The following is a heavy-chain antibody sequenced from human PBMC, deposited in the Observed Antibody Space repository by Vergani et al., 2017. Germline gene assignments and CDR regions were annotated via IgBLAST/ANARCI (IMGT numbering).Heavy chain of an antibody. V-gene: IGHV1-46*03. D-gene: IGHD3-9*01. CDR3: ARVDYGILTGYRY. J-gene: IGHJ4*02. CDR2: INPSGGHT. Sequence: QVQVVQSGAEVKKSGASVKVSCKTSGYTFSNYYMHWVRQAPGQGLEWMEIINPSGGHTNYAQKFQGRVTMTRDTFASTVYMELSSLRSEDTAIYYCARVDYGILTGYRYWGQGTLVTVSA. CDR1: GYTFSNYY.